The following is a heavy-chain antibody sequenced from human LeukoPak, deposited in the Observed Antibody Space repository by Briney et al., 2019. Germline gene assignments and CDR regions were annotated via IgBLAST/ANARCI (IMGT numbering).Heavy chain of an antibody. CDR1: GASVSDGNYY. D-gene: IGHD2-2*02. J-gene: IGHJ6*02. CDR2: MFYSEST. V-gene: IGHV4-61*01. CDR3: ARHAGGCSSSNCYNYYYYGMDV. Sequence: SETLSLTCSVSGASVSDGNYYWSWIRQPPGKGLEWIGYMFYSESTKYNPSLKSRVTISVDKSKNQFSLKLSSVTAADTAVYYCARHAGGCSSSNCYNYYYYGMDVWGQGTTVTVSS.